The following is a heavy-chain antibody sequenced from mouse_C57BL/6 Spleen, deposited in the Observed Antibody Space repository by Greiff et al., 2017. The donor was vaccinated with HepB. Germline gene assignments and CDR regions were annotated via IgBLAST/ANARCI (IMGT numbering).Heavy chain of an antibody. CDR2: INPNNGGT. Sequence: VQLQQSGPELVKPGASVKIPCKASGYTFTDYNMDWVKQSHGKSLEWIGDINPNNGGTIYNQKFKGKATLTVDKSSSTAYMELRSLTSEDTAVYYCARRGAQATLAYWGQGTLVTVSA. V-gene: IGHV1-18*01. D-gene: IGHD3-2*02. J-gene: IGHJ3*01. CDR1: GYTFTDYN. CDR3: ARRGAQATLAY.